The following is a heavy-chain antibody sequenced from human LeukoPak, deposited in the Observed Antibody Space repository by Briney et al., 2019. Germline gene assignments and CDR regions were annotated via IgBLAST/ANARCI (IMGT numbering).Heavy chain of an antibody. CDR1: GGSISNYY. V-gene: IGHV4-4*07. J-gene: IGHJ3*02. D-gene: IGHD2-15*01. Sequence: PSETLSLTCTVSGGSISNYYWSWIRQPAGKGLEWIGRIYTSGSTNYNPSLKSRVTMSVDTPKNHFSLRLSSVTAADTAVYYCARDTVVAAHDDAFDIWGQGTMVTVSS. CDR3: ARDTVVAAHDDAFDI. CDR2: IYTSGST.